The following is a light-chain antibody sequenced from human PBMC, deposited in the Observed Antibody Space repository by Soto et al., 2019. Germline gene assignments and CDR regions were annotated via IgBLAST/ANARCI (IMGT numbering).Light chain of an antibody. Sequence: DIQMTQSPSSLSASVGDRVTITFRASQSITTYLNWYRQKPGKAPKLLIYDASSLESGVPSRFSGSGSGTEFTLTISSLQPDDFATYYCQQYNSYSPTFGQGTKVDIK. J-gene: IGKJ1*01. CDR3: QQYNSYSPT. CDR2: DAS. V-gene: IGKV1-5*01. CDR1: QSITTY.